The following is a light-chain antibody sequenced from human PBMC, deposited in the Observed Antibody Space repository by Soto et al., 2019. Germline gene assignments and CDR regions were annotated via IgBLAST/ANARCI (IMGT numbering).Light chain of an antibody. V-gene: IGKV3-15*01. J-gene: IGKJ4*01. Sequence: EIVMTQSPVTLSLSPGDTATLSCRASHDVTRRLAWYQVKHGQAPRLLIYDASTRATGLPARFSGTGSGTEFTLTISSLQSEDFAVYYCQRNTNWPLTFGGGTKVEI. CDR3: QRNTNWPLT. CDR1: HDVTRR. CDR2: DAS.